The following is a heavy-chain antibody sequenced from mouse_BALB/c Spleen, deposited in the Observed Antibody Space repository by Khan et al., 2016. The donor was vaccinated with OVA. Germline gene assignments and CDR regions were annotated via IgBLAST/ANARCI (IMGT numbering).Heavy chain of an antibody. CDR3: ARGGAAFYRNDGGAMDY. V-gene: IGHV9-4*02. J-gene: IGHJ4*01. CDR2: INTHSGVP. CDR1: GYTFTTAG. D-gene: IGHD2-14*01. Sequence: IQLVQSGPELKKPGETVRISCKASGYTFTTAGMQWVQKMPGKGLKWIGWINTHSGVPKYAEDFKGRFAFFLETSASTVYLQITNLKNEDTATYFCARGGAAFYRNDGGAMDYWGQGTSVTVSS.